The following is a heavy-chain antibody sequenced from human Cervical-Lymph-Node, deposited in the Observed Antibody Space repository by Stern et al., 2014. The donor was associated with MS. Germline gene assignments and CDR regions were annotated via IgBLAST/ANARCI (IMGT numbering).Heavy chain of an antibody. D-gene: IGHD2-8*01. CDR1: GFTFSTHG. V-gene: IGHV3-30*18. CDR2: ISYDGTNK. J-gene: IGHJ4*02. CDR3: AKSAVALMVFAPDS. Sequence: QVQLVESGGGVIQPGRSLTLSCAASGFTFSTHGMHWVRQAPGKGLEWVALISYDGTNKSYPDSVKGRFTISRDNSKSTLYLQMNSLRPEDTALYYCAKSAVALMVFAPDSWGQGTLVTVSS.